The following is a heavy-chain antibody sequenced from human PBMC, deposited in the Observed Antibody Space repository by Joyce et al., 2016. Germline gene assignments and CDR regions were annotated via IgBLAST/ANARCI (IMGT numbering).Heavy chain of an antibody. CDR2: VYLHGIT. D-gene: IGHD5-18*01. CDR1: GLSFDLHSF. Sequence: QVQLQESGPGLVKPSETLSLTCGVSGLSFDLHSFGGWIMQPPGKGLEWIGNVYLHGITHYSPSLKGRVTISMDTSKNQFSLNLNSLTAADTAVYFCARRPYNVHTPLGSDWYFDLWGRGTLVTVSS. J-gene: IGHJ2*01. CDR3: ARRPYNVHTPLGSDWYFDL. V-gene: IGHV4-38-2*01.